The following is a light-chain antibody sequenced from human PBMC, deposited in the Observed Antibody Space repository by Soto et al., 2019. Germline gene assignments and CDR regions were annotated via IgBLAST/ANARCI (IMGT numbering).Light chain of an antibody. J-gene: IGKJ4*01. Sequence: DIQMTQSPSSLSASVGDRVTITCRASQIISSYLNWYQQKPGKVPKLLIYAASTLQSGVPSRFSGSGSGTDFTLTISSLQPEDVATYYCQKCKVAPFTFGGGTKVDIK. V-gene: IGKV1-27*01. CDR2: AAS. CDR3: QKCKVAPFT. CDR1: QIISSY.